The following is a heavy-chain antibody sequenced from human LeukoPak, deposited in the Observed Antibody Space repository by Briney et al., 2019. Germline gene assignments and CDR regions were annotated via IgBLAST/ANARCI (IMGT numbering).Heavy chain of an antibody. J-gene: IGHJ4*02. Sequence: ASVKVSCKASGGTFSSYAISWVRQAPGQGLEWMGGIIPIFGTANYAQKFQGRVTITADKSTSTAYMELSSLRSEDTAVYYCAKDSATASYYYDKGLFDYWGQGTLVTVSS. CDR1: GGTFSSYA. CDR3: AKDSATASYYYDKGLFDY. D-gene: IGHD3-22*01. V-gene: IGHV1-69*06. CDR2: IIPIFGTA.